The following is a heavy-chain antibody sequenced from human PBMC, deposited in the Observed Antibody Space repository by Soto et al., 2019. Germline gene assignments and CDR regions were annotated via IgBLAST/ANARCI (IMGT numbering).Heavy chain of an antibody. CDR1: GFSFSSYA. CDR2: IGGGGSST. J-gene: IGHJ4*02. Sequence: GSLRLSCAGSGFSFSSYAMSWVRQAPGEGLEWVSAIGGGGSSTYYTDSVKGRFTISRDNSKNTLYLQMNSLRAEDTAVYYCVKDLGYCSSTSCYGPYWGQGTLVTVSS. V-gene: IGHV3-23*01. D-gene: IGHD2-2*01. CDR3: VKDLGYCSSTSCYGPY.